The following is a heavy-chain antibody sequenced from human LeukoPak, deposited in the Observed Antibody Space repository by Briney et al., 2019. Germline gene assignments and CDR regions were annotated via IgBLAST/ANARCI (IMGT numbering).Heavy chain of an antibody. CDR2: ISSSSSYI. J-gene: IGHJ4*02. Sequence: GGSLRLSCAASGFTFSSYSMNWVRQAPGKGLEWVSSISSSSSYIYYADSVKGRFTISRDNAKNSLYLQMNSLRAEDTAVYYCARAPVNWNDAKEGFDYWGQGTLVTVSS. CDR1: GFTFSSYS. D-gene: IGHD1-1*01. V-gene: IGHV3-21*01. CDR3: ARAPVNWNDAKEGFDY.